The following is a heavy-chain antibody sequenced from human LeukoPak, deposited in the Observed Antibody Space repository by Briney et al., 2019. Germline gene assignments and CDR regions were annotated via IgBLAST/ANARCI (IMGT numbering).Heavy chain of an antibody. CDR3: ARTPVWGSSVDY. J-gene: IGHJ4*02. D-gene: IGHD3-16*01. CDR1: GGSFSGYY. V-gene: IGHV4-34*01. CDR2: INHSGST. Sequence: SETLSLTCAVYGGSFSGYYWSWIRQPPGKGLEWIGEINHSGSTNYNPSLKSRVTISVDTSKNQFSLKLSSETAADTAVYYCARTPVWGSSVDYWGQGTLVTVSS.